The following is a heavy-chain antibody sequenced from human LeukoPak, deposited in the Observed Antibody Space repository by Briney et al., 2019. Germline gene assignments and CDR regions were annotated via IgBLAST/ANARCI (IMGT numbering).Heavy chain of an antibody. CDR1: GFTFSSSW. V-gene: IGHV3-7*03. CDR2: IKQDGSEK. Sequence: GGSLRLSCVASGFTFSSSWMSWVRQAPGKGLEWVANIKQDGSEKSYVESVRGRFAISRDNAKNSLYLQLNSLRAEDTALYYCARDNPPDYWGQGTLVTVSS. CDR3: ARDNPPDY. J-gene: IGHJ4*02.